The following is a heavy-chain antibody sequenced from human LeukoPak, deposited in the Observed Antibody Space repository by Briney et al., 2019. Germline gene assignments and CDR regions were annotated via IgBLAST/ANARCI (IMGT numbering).Heavy chain of an antibody. CDR3: ARGWGDCTTVSCYTGGDVFDM. CDR2: IKQDGSEK. V-gene: IGHV3-7*01. D-gene: IGHD2-2*02. J-gene: IGHJ3*02. CDR1: GFTFRSYW. Sequence: PGGXLRLSCVASGFTFRSYWMSWVRQAPGKGLEWVANIKQDGSEKYYVDSVKGRFTISREKNKNSLFLQMNSLRAEDTAVYYCARGWGDCTTVSCYTGGDVFDMWGQGTMVTVSS.